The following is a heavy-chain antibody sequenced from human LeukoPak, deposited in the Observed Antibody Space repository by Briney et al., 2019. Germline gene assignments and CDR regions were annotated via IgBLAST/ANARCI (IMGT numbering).Heavy chain of an antibody. CDR2: ISYDGSNK. CDR3: AKQTYYYDSSGYPYYFDY. V-gene: IGHV3-30*18. Sequence: GGSLRLSCAASGFTFSSYGMHWVRQAPGKGLEWVAVISYDGSNKYYADSVKGRFTISRDNSKNTLYLQMNSLRAEDTAVYYCAKQTYYYDSSGYPYYFDYWGQGTLVTVSS. CDR1: GFTFSSYG. J-gene: IGHJ4*02. D-gene: IGHD3-22*01.